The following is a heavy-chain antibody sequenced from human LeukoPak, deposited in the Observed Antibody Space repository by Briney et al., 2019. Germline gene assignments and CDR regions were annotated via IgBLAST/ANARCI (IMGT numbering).Heavy chain of an antibody. J-gene: IGHJ6*03. CDR3: ALKYYGDPYYYYYYMDV. CDR2: ISYDGSNK. V-gene: IGHV3-30*03. Sequence: PGGSLRLSCAASGFTFSSYGMHWVRQAPGKGLEWVAVISYDGSNKYYADSVKGRFTISRDNSKNTLYLQMNSLRAEDTAVYYCALKYYGDPYYYYYYMDVWGQGTLVTVSS. CDR1: GFTFSSYG. D-gene: IGHD4-17*01.